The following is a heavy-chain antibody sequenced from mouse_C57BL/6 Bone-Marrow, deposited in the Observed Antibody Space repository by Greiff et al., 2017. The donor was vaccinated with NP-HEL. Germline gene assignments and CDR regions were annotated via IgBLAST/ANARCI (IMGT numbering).Heavy chain of an antibody. CDR3: ARDPGSSFVVYFDY. V-gene: IGHV5-16*01. J-gene: IGHJ2*01. CDR2: INYDGSST. CDR1: GFTFSDYY. Sequence: EVQLVESEGGLVQPGSSMKLSCTASGFTFSDYYMAWVRQVPEKGLEWVANINYDGSSTYYLDSLKSRFIISRDNAKNILYLQMSSLKSEDTATYYCARDPGSSFVVYFDYWGQGTTLTVSS. D-gene: IGHD1-1*01.